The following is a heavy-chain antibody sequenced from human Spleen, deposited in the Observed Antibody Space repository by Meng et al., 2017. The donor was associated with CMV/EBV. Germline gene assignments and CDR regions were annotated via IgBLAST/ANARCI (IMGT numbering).Heavy chain of an antibody. CDR3: ARDKGSFRQLADGFDP. CDR2: IIPIFGTA. D-gene: IGHD6-6*01. J-gene: IGHJ5*02. V-gene: IGHV1-69*05. CDR1: GGTFSSYA. Sequence: SVKVSCKASGGTFSSYAISWVRQAPGQGLEWMGGIIPIFGTANYAQKFQGRVIMTRDTSTSTVYMELSSLRSEDTAMYYCARDKGSFRQLADGFDPWGQGTLVTVSS.